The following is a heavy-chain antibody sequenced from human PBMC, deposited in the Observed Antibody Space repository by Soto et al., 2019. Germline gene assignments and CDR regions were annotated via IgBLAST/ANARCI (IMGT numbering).Heavy chain of an antibody. Sequence: GGSLXLSCAASGFXFSSYAMSWLRQAPGKGLEWVSAISGSAGSTYYADSVKGRFTISRDNSKNTLYLQMNSLRAEDTAVYYCAKARSTYYYYYGMDVWGQGTTVTVS. CDR2: ISGSAGST. CDR1: GFXFSSYA. D-gene: IGHD4-4*01. V-gene: IGHV3-23*01. CDR3: AKARSTYYYYYGMDV. J-gene: IGHJ6*02.